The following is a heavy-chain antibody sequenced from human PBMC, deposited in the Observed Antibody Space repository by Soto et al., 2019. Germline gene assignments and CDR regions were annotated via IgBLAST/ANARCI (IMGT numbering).Heavy chain of an antibody. Sequence: EVRLVESGGGLVQPGGSLRLSCAASGFTFSSYGMNWVRQAPGKGLEWVSFIGSAGSTIYYADSVKGRFTISRDNAKTSLYLQMNSLRDDDTAVYYCASAFRGAGADYWGQGTLVTVSS. CDR3: ASAFRGAGADY. D-gene: IGHD6-13*01. J-gene: IGHJ4*02. CDR1: GFTFSSYG. V-gene: IGHV3-48*02. CDR2: IGSAGSTI.